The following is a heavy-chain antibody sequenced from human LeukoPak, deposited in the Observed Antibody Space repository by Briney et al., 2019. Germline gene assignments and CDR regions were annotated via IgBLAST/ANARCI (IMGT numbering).Heavy chain of an antibody. J-gene: IGHJ6*02. CDR1: GYSFTSYW. CDR3: ARRIAAGFYGMDV. Sequence: KRGESLKISCKDSGYSFTSYWIGWVRQLPGKGLEWMGIIYPGDSDTRYSPSFQGQVTISADKSISTAYLQWSSLKASDTAMYYCARRIAAGFYGMDVWGQGTTVTVSS. CDR2: IYPGDSDT. V-gene: IGHV5-51*01. D-gene: IGHD2-21*01.